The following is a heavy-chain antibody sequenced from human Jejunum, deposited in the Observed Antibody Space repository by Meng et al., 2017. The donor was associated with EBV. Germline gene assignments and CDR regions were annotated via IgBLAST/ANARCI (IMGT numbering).Heavy chain of an antibody. CDR2: IKSKARNYVT. CDR3: AAYCGSDCYYLDY. CDR1: GFTFSGSS. V-gene: IGHV3-73*02. J-gene: IGHJ4*02. Sequence: EXLLVEXXXGWVQPGXSLKLSXGASGFTFSGSSMHWVRQASGKGLEWVGHIKSKARNYVTTYAASVQGRFTISRDDSKNTAYLQMNSLKTEDTAVYYCAAYCGSDCYYLDYWGQGTLVTVSS. D-gene: IGHD2-21*02.